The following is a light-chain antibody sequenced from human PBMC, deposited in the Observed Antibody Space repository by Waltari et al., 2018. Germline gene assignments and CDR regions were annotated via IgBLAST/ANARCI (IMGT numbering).Light chain of an antibody. CDR2: RSD. CDR3: AAWDDSLNGHWV. V-gene: IGLV1-44*01. CDR1: TSNIGSNL. J-gene: IGLJ3*02. Sequence: QSVLTQPPSASGTPGPRVTISCSGSTSNIGSNLVNWYQQLPGKAPKLLIYRSDQRPSGGPDRFSGSKSGTSAALAISGLQAEDEADYYCAAWDDSLNGHWVFGGGTKVTVL.